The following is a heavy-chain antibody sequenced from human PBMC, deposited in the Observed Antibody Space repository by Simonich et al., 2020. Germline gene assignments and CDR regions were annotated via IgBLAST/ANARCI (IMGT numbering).Heavy chain of an antibody. CDR2: IYYSGST. CDR1: GGSISSYS. V-gene: IGHV4-59*08. J-gene: IGHJ2*01. D-gene: IGHD2-21*02. CDR3: ARHKFWGEVVTAVPGYWYFDL. Sequence: QVQLQESGPGLVKPSETLSLTCPVSGGSISSYSWRWIRQPPGKGLEWIGYIYYSGSTNYNPSLKSRVTISVDTSKNQFALKRSSVTAADTAVYYCARHKFWGEVVTAVPGYWYFDLWGRGTLVTVSS.